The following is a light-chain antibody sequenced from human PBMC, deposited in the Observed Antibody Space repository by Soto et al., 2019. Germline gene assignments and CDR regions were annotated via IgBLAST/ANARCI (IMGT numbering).Light chain of an antibody. CDR2: GES. CDR3: QQYGISSCT. J-gene: IGKJ1*01. CDR1: QSVSSSY. V-gene: IGKV3-20*01. Sequence: EIVWIRSLRTVSLCRGERATXSCRASQSVSSSYLAWYQQKPGQALRLLIYGESSRATGIPDRSSGNRYGTDFTLTISRLEPEDFAVYYCQQYGISSCTFCQGPK.